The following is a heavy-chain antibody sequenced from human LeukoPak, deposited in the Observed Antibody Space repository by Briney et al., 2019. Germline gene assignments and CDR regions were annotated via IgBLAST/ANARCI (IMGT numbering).Heavy chain of an antibody. V-gene: IGHV3-23*01. Sequence: PGGSLRLSCAASGFTFSSYAMSWVRQAPGKGLEWVSAISGSGGSTYYADSVKGRFTISRDNSKNTLYLQMNSLRAEDTAVYYCARELYSSSWSTLDYWGQGTLVTVSS. J-gene: IGHJ4*02. CDR1: GFTFSSYA. CDR2: ISGSGGST. CDR3: ARELYSSSWSTLDY. D-gene: IGHD6-13*01.